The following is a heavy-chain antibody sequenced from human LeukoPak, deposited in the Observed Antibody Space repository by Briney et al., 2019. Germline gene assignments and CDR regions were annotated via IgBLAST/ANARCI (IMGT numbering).Heavy chain of an antibody. V-gene: IGHV3-21*01. D-gene: IGHD2-8*01. J-gene: IGHJ6*01. CDR1: GFTSSSYS. CDR2: MTYLSTDI. Sequence: PGGSLRLSCAASGFTSSSYSINWVRQAPGKGLDWVSSMTYLSTDISYSDSVKGRCTISRDNAQNSLYLQMNTLRAEDTAVDYFLRYKRDTRLYRDLWPKDNGHSLFWG. CDR3: LRYKRDTRLYRDLWPKDNGHSLF.